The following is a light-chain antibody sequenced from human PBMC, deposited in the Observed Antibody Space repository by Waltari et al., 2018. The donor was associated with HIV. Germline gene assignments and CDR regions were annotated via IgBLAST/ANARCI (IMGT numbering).Light chain of an antibody. Sequence: QSVLTQPPSTSGTPGQRVTISCSGGSSNIGSNSVNWYQQFPGTAPKLLIHNNNKRPSGVRDQFSGSKSGTSASLAISGLQSEDEAHYYCAAWDDRLNGLVFGGGTKLTGL. CDR2: NNN. V-gene: IGLV1-44*01. CDR1: SSNIGSNS. J-gene: IGLJ2*01. CDR3: AAWDDRLNGLV.